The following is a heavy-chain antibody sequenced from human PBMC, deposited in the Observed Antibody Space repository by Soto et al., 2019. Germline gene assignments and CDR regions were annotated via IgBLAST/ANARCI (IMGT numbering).Heavy chain of an antibody. CDR2: ISRDGSNA. D-gene: IGHD2-21*01. V-gene: IGHV3-30-3*01. CDR3: ARDAEGRSDCDLGY. J-gene: IGHJ4*02. CDR1: GFTFSSYV. Sequence: QVQLVESGGGVVQPGRSLTLSCVASGFTFSSYVIHWVRQTPDKGLEWVAFISRDGSNAYYADSVKGRFTISRDNSQNTLNLEMNSLRAEDTAVYYCARDAEGRSDCDLGYWGQGTLVIVSS.